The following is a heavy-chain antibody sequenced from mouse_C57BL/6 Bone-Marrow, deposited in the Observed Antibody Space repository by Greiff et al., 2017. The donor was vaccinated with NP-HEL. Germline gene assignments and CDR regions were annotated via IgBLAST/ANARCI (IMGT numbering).Heavy chain of an antibody. CDR2: IDPSDSYT. V-gene: IGHV1-69*01. CDR3: AYDYDDAWFAY. Sequence: VQLQQSGAELVMPGASVKLSCKASGYTFTSYWMHWVKQRPGQGLEWIGEIDPSDSYTNYNQKFKGKSTLTVDKSSSTAYLQLSSLTSEDSAVYYCAYDYDDAWFAYWGQGTLVTVSA. J-gene: IGHJ3*01. D-gene: IGHD2-4*01. CDR1: GYTFTSYW.